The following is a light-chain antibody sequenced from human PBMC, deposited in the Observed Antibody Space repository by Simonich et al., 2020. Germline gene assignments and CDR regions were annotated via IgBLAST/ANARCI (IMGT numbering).Light chain of an antibody. CDR2: DVS. Sequence: QSALTQPASVSGSPGQSITISCPGTSSDVGGYNYVSWYQQHPGKAPKLMIYDVSNRPSGVSTRFSGSKSGNTASLTISGLQAEDEADYYCSSYTSSSTVVFGGGTKLTVL. J-gene: IGLJ2*01. V-gene: IGLV2-14*03. CDR1: SSDVGGYNY. CDR3: SSYTSSSTVV.